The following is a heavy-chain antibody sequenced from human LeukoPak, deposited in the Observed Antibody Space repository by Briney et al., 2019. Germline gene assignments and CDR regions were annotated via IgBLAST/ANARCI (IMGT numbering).Heavy chain of an antibody. CDR3: AKGLHRGSAEY. CDR2: IWYDGSNK. D-gene: IGHD3-10*01. CDR1: GFTFSSYG. J-gene: IGHJ4*02. V-gene: IGHV3-33*06. Sequence: GGSLRLSCAASGFTFSSYGMHWVRQAPGKGLEWVAVIWYDGSNKYYADSVKGRFTISRDNSKNTLYLQMNSLRAEDTAVYYCAKGLHRGSAEYWGQGTLVTVSS.